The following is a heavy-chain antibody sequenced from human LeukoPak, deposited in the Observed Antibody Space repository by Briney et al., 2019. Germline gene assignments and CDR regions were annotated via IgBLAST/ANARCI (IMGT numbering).Heavy chain of an antibody. D-gene: IGHD7-27*01. CDR3: ARESWGSGFDY. CDR2: ISYDGSNK. V-gene: IGHV3-30-3*01. CDR1: GFTFSSYA. J-gene: IGHJ4*02. Sequence: GGSLRLSCAASGFTFSSYAMHWVRQAPGKGREWVAVISYDGSNKYYADSVKGRFTISRDNSKNTLYPQMNSLRAEDTAVYYCARESWGSGFDYWGQGTLVTVSS.